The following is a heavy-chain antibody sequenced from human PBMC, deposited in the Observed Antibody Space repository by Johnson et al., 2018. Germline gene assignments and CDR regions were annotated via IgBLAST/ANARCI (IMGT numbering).Heavy chain of an antibody. Sequence: VQLQESGGGLVQPGGSLRLSCAASGFTFSTYWMRWVRQAPGKGLEWVANIKQDGNDNYYVDYVKGRLTISRDTGKNSVYVQMNTLRAEDTAVYDCARGGSDYEYFEQWGQGTLFTVSS. CDR2: IKQDGNDN. J-gene: IGHJ1*01. D-gene: IGHD1-26*01. CDR3: ARGGSDYEYFEQ. CDR1: GFTFSTYW. V-gene: IGHV3-7*01.